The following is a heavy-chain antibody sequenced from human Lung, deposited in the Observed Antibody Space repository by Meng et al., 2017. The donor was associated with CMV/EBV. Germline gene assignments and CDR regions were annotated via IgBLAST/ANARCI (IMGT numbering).Heavy chain of an antibody. Sequence: SXTLSLXCTVSGGSISSYYWSWIRQPPGKGLEWIGYINYSGSTNYNPSLKSRVTISVDTSKNQFSLKLSSVTAADTAVYYCAREPAAAGGDAFDFWGQGRMVTVSS. CDR1: GGSISSYY. V-gene: IGHV4-59*01. J-gene: IGHJ3*01. CDR3: AREPAAAGGDAFDF. D-gene: IGHD6-13*01. CDR2: INYSGST.